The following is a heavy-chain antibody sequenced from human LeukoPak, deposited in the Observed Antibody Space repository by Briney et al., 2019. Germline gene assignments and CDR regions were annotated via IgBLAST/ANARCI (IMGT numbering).Heavy chain of an antibody. CDR2: ISAYNGNT. CDR1: GYTFTSYG. J-gene: IGHJ4*02. Sequence: ASVKVSCKASGYTFTSYGISWVRQAPGQGLEWMGWISAYNGNTNYAQRLQSRVTMTTDTSTSTAYMELRSLRSDDTAVYYCARGSIRFGELLSPPDYWGQGTLVTVSS. V-gene: IGHV1-18*01. CDR3: ARGSIRFGELLSPPDY. D-gene: IGHD3-10*01.